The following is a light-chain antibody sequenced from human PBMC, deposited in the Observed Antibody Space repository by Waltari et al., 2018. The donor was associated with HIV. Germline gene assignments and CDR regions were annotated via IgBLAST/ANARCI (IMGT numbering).Light chain of an antibody. CDR2: HYS. J-gene: IGKJ4*01. Sequence: TQSPATISLSPGGRVTVSCRPSQNVDAKLAWYQQKPGQSPRLLIYHYSVRAAGVTTRFGGAGSATNFTHTITSLQSEDFALYFCQQYQHWPPLTFGGGSRVELK. CDR3: QQYQHWPPLT. V-gene: IGKV3D-15*01. CDR1: QNVDAK.